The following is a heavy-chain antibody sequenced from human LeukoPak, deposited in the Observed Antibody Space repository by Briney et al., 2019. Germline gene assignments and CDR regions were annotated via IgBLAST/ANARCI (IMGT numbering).Heavy chain of an antibody. J-gene: IGHJ6*03. CDR2: IYYSGST. CDR3: ARVGYDFWSGYDYYYYMDV. Sequence: NPSETLSLTCTVSGGSISSYYWSWIRQPPGKGLEWIGYIYYSGSTNYNPSLKSRVTISVDTSKNQFSLKLSSVTAADTAVYYCARVGYDFWSGYDYYYYMDVWGKGTTVTVSS. V-gene: IGHV4-59*01. D-gene: IGHD3-3*01. CDR1: GGSISSYY.